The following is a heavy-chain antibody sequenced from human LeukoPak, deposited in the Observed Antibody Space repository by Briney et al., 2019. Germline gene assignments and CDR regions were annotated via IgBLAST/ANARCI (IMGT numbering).Heavy chain of an antibody. CDR1: GFTFSSYT. J-gene: IGHJ4*02. Sequence: GGSLRLSSVASGFTFSSYTMNWVRQAPGKGLEWVSSISSSSTYIYYADSLKGRFTISRDNAKNSLYLQMNSLSAEDTAVYYCASLPWLVRWVYYWGQGTLVTVSS. D-gene: IGHD6-19*01. CDR3: ASLPWLVRWVYY. CDR2: ISSSSTYI. V-gene: IGHV3-21*01.